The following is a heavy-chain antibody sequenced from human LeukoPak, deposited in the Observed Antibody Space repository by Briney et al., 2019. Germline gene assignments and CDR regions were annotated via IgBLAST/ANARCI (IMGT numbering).Heavy chain of an antibody. V-gene: IGHV4-59*01. J-gene: IGHJ3*02. Sequence: KSSETLSLTCTVSGGSISSYHWSWIRQPPGKGLEWIGYVYYSGSTNYNPSLKGRVTISVDTSKNQFSLKLKSVSAADTAVYYCARVKGVSPPTSDAFDIWGQGTMVTVSS. CDR1: GGSISSYH. D-gene: IGHD1-14*01. CDR3: ARVKGVSPPTSDAFDI. CDR2: VYYSGST.